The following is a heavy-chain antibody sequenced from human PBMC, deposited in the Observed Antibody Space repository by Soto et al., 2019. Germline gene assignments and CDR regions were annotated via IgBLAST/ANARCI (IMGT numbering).Heavy chain of an antibody. D-gene: IGHD2-15*01. J-gene: IGHJ4*02. CDR1: GFTFSSYA. Sequence: GGSLRLSCAASGFTFSSYAMSWVRQAPGKGLEWVSAIGGSGGSTYYADSVEGRFTISRDNSKNTLYLQMNSLRPDDTAVYYCARDRQKALVVVAATGGFDYWGQGTPVTVS. V-gene: IGHV3-23*01. CDR3: ARDRQKALVVVAATGGFDY. CDR2: IGGSGGST.